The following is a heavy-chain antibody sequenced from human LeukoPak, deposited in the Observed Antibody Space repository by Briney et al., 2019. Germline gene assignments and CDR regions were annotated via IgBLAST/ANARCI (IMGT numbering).Heavy chain of an antibody. J-gene: IGHJ2*01. CDR1: GYSISSGYY. V-gene: IGHV4-38-2*02. Sequence: SETLSLTCTVSGYSISSGYYWGWIRQPPGKGLEWIGSIYHSGSTYYNPSLKSRVTISVDTSKNQFSLKLSSVTAADTAVYYCARPNYGGTYDYWYFDLWGRGTLVTVSS. CDR2: IYHSGST. CDR3: ARPNYGGTYDYWYFDL. D-gene: IGHD1-26*01.